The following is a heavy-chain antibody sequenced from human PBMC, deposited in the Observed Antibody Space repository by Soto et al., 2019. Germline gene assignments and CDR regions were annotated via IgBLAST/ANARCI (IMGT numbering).Heavy chain of an antibody. CDR3: ARGIWSASHPDYYYYYYMDV. Sequence: QVQLQQWGAGLLKPSETLSLTCAVYGGSFSGYYWSWIRQPPGKGLEWIGEINHSGSTNYNPSLKSRVPISVDTSKNQFSLKLSSVTAADTAVYYCARGIWSASHPDYYYYYYMDVWGKGTTVTVSS. CDR1: GGSFSGYY. CDR2: INHSGST. D-gene: IGHD3-3*01. J-gene: IGHJ6*03. V-gene: IGHV4-34*01.